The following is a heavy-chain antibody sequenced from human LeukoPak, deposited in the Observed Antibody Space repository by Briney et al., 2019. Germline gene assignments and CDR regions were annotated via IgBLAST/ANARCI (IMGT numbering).Heavy chain of an antibody. CDR3: ARQSGDQSSAWYFDA. D-gene: IGHD6-19*01. Sequence: SETLSLTCNVSGASVSSGSYYWSWIRQPPGKGLEWIGYIYYSGSTNYNPSLKSRVTISVDTSKNQFSLKLSSVTAADTAVYYCARQSGDQSSAWYFDAWGQGTLVTVSS. V-gene: IGHV4-61*01. J-gene: IGHJ4*02. CDR1: GASVSSGSYY. CDR2: IYYSGST.